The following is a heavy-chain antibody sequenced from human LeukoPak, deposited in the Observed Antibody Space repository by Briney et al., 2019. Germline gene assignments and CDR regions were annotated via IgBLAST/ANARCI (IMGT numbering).Heavy chain of an antibody. CDR1: GGSISSYY. CDR3: AAQPVYDSSGYYYIDY. Sequence: SETLSLTCTVSGGSISSYYWSWIRQPAGKGLEWIGRIYTSGSTNYNPSLKSRVTMSVDTSKDQFSLKLSSVTAADTAVYYCAAQPVYDSSGYYYIDYWGQGTLVTVSS. CDR2: IYTSGST. J-gene: IGHJ4*02. V-gene: IGHV4-4*07. D-gene: IGHD3-22*01.